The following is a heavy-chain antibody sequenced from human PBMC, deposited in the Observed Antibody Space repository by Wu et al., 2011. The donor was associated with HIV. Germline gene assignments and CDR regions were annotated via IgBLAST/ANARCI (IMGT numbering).Heavy chain of an antibody. Sequence: QVQLVQSRAEVKKPGASVKVSCKASGYTFSGYYIHWVRQAPGQGLEWVGWINPNSGATQCAKKFQDRVTMTRDTTNNTAYLELNRLISDDTATYYCARDWGATVVVYLLDSWGQGTPVTVSS. CDR2: INPNSGAT. CDR3: ARDWGATVVVYLLDS. V-gene: IGHV1-2*02. CDR1: GYTFSGYY. J-gene: IGHJ5*01. D-gene: IGHD2-8*02.